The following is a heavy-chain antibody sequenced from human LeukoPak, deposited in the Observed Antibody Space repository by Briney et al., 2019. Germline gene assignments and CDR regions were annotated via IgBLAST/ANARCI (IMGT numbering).Heavy chain of an antibody. D-gene: IGHD4-4*01. CDR1: GGSISSGGYY. J-gene: IGHJ4*02. CDR3: ARATVTTVGFDY. V-gene: IGHV4-31*03. CDR2: IYYSGST. Sequence: SQTLSLTCTVSGGSISSGGYYWSWIRQHPGKSLEWIGYIYYSGSTYYNPSLKSRVTISVDTSKNQFSLKLSSVTAADTAVYYCARATVTTVGFDYWGQGTLVTVSS.